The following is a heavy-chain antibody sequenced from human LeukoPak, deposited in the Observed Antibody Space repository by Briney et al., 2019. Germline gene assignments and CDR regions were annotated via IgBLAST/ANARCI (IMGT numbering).Heavy chain of an antibody. V-gene: IGHV4-61*01. J-gene: IGHJ1*01. Sequence: SETLSLTCTVSGGSVSSGSYYWSWIRQPPGKGLEWIGYIYHSGSTNYNPSLQSRVTISVDTSKNQFSLNLNSVTAADTAVYYCARGGAARLHFQNWGQGTLVTVSS. CDR1: GGSVSSGSYY. CDR2: IYHSGST. CDR3: ARGGAARLHFQN. D-gene: IGHD6-6*01.